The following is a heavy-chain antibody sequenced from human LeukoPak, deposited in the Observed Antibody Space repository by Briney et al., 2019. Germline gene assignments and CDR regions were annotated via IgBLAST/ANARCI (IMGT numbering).Heavy chain of an antibody. Sequence: SQTLSLTCAVSGGSISSGGYSWSWIRQPPGKGLEWIGYIYHSGSTYYNPSLKSRVTISVDRSKNQFSLKLSSVTAADTAVYYCARAPITMVRGVIGPDAFDIWGQGKMVTVSS. CDR1: GGSISSGGYS. V-gene: IGHV4-30-2*01. J-gene: IGHJ3*02. D-gene: IGHD3-10*01. CDR3: ARAPITMVRGVIGPDAFDI. CDR2: IYHSGST.